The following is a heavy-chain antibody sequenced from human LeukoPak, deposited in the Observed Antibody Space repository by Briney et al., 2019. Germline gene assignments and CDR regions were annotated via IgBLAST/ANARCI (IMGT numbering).Heavy chain of an antibody. CDR2: IYYSGTT. Sequence: SETLSLTCTVSGASISSSYWSWIRQPPGKGLEWIGYIYYSGTTKYNPSLKSRVTISVDTSKNQFSLKMSSVTAADTAVYYCARARDGHINNWFDPWGQGTLVTVSS. J-gene: IGHJ5*02. CDR1: GASISSSY. V-gene: IGHV4-59*01. D-gene: IGHD5-24*01. CDR3: ARARDGHINNWFDP.